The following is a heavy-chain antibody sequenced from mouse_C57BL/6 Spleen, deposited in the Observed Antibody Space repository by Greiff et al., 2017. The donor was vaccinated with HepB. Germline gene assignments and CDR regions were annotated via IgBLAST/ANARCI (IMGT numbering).Heavy chain of an antibody. V-gene: IGHV1-22*01. J-gene: IGHJ1*03. Sequence: EVQLQQSGPELVKPGASVQMSCKASGYTFTDYNMHWVKQSHGKSLEWIGYINPNNGGTSYNQKFKGKATLTVNKSSSTAYMELRSLTSEDSAVYYCARMIYDGYYWYFDVWGTGTTVTVSS. CDR3: ARMIYDGYYWYFDV. CDR1: GYTFTDYN. D-gene: IGHD2-3*01. CDR2: INPNNGGT.